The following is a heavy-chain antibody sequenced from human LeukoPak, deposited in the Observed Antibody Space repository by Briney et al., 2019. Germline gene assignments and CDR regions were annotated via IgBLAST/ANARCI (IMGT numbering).Heavy chain of an antibody. CDR1: GFTFSSYE. J-gene: IGHJ4*02. Sequence: GGSLRLSCAASGFTFSSYEMNWVRQAPGKGLEWVSYISSSGSTIYYADSVKGRFTISRDNAKNSLYLQMNSLRAEDTAVYYCARAPQVAYFDYWGQGTLVTVSS. D-gene: IGHD5-12*01. CDR2: ISSSGSTI. CDR3: ARAPQVAYFDY. V-gene: IGHV3-48*03.